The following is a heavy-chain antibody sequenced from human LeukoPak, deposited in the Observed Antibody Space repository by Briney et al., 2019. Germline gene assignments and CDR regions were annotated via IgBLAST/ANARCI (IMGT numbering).Heavy chain of an antibody. Sequence: PGGSLRFSCAVSGFSFSNYWMSWVRQAPGKGLEWVANIKEDGSEKHYVDSVKGRFTISRDNAKNSQYLQMNSLRAEDTAVYYCAKITSGGVKGYYFDYWGQGTLVTVSS. CDR3: AKITSGGVKGYYFDY. D-gene: IGHD3-16*01. CDR1: GFSFSNYW. J-gene: IGHJ4*02. V-gene: IGHV3-7*02. CDR2: IKEDGSEK.